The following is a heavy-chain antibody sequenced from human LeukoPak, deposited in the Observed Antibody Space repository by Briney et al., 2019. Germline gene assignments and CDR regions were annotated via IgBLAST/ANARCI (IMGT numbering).Heavy chain of an antibody. J-gene: IGHJ4*02. CDR1: GYTFTNNW. D-gene: IGHD5-24*01. Sequence: ASVKVSCEAFGYTFTNNWMHWVRQAPGQGPEWMGLISPTGGSTAYAQKFQGRVTITADESTSTAYMELSSLRSEDTAVYYCASSEGATTERGYYFDYWGQGTLVTVSS. V-gene: IGHV1-46*01. CDR3: ASSEGATTERGYYFDY. CDR2: ISPTGGST.